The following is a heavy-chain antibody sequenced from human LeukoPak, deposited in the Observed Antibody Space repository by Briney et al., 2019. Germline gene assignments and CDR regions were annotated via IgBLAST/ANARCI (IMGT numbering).Heavy chain of an antibody. J-gene: IGHJ3*02. CDR2: IYYSGST. CDR1: GGSISSGGYY. Sequence: KASQTLSLTCTVSGGSISSGGYYWSWIRQHPGKGLEWIGYIYYSGSTYYNPSLKSRVTISVDTSKNQFSLKLSSVTAADTAVYYCARDYGDYAAFDIWGQGTWSPSLQ. D-gene: IGHD4-17*01. V-gene: IGHV4-31*03. CDR3: ARDYGDYAAFDI.